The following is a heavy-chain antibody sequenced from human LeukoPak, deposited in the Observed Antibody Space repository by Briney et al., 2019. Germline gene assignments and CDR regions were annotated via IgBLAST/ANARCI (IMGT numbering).Heavy chain of an antibody. J-gene: IGHJ6*03. Sequence: PSETLSLTCSVSDDSITMYYWTWIRQPPGKGLEWIGYVDHTGSTNFNPSLNGRVSISRDATKNLFSLRLRSVTAADTAVYFCARGRVSSSTWYSTYYYYFYMDVWGKGTTVTVSS. V-gene: IGHV4-59*01. CDR2: VDHTGST. CDR1: DDSITMYY. D-gene: IGHD1-1*01. CDR3: ARGRVSSSTWYSTYYYYFYMDV.